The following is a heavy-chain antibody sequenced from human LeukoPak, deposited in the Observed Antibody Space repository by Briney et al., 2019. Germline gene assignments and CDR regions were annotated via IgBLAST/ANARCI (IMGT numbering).Heavy chain of an antibody. CDR2: INPNSGGT. D-gene: IGHD5-24*01. V-gene: IGHV1-2*02. CDR1: GYTFTGYY. Sequence: ASVKVSCKASGYTFTGYYMHWVRQAPGQGLEWMGWINPNSGGTNYAQKFQGRVTMTRDTSISTAYMELSRLRSDDTAVYYCAHSKMATIPPSDYWGQGTLVTVSS. CDR3: AHSKMATIPPSDY. J-gene: IGHJ4*02.